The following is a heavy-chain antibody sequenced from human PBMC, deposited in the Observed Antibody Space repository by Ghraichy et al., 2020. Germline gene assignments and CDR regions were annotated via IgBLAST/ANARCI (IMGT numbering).Heavy chain of an antibody. V-gene: IGHV4-34*01. CDR3: ARVLGMYCSSTSCPHSVDY. D-gene: IGHD2-2*01. J-gene: IGHJ4*02. CDR1: GGSFSGYY. CDR2: INHSGST. Sequence: SQTLSLTCAVYGGSFSGYYWSWIRQPPGKGLEWIGEINHSGSTNYNPSLKSRVTISVDTSKNQFSLKLSSVTAADTAVYYCARVLGMYCSSTSCPHSVDYWGQGTLVTVSS.